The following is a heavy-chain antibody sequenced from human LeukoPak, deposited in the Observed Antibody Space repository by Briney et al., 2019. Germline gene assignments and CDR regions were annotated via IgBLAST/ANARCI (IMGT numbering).Heavy chain of an antibody. J-gene: IGHJ3*02. CDR3: ASWNYYDSSGYSEYAFDI. CDR2: INSDGSST. Sequence: GGSLRLSCAASGFTFSSYWMSWVRQAPGKGLVWVSRINSDGSSTSYADSVKGRFTISRDNAKNTLYLQMNSLRAEDTAVYYCASWNYYDSSGYSEYAFDIWGQGTMVTVSS. CDR1: GFTFSSYW. D-gene: IGHD3-22*01. V-gene: IGHV3-74*01.